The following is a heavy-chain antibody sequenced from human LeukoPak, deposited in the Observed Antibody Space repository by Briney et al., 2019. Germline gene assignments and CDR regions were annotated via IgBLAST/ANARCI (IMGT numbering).Heavy chain of an antibody. CDR2: LRPDGSDK. Sequence: GGSLRLSCTGSEFTFSDYWMTWARQAPGKGLEWVANLRPDGSDKYYVDSVKGRFTISRDNAKKLVYLQMNSLRAEDTAVYYCARDAYDDASESWGQGTLVTVSS. CDR3: ARDAYDDASES. J-gene: IGHJ5*02. CDR1: EFTFSDYW. V-gene: IGHV3-7*01. D-gene: IGHD3-3*01.